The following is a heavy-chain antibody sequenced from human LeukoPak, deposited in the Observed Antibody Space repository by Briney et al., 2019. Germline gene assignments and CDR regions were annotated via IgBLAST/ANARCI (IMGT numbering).Heavy chain of an antibody. J-gene: IGHJ4*02. CDR3: ARSSSLVVIPSDY. Sequence: GSLRLSCAASGFTFSSYSMNWVRQAPGKGLEWVSSISSSSSYIYYADSVKGRFTISRDNAKNSLYLQMNSLRAEDTAVYYCARSSSLVVIPSDYWGQGTLVTVSS. D-gene: IGHD3-22*01. V-gene: IGHV3-21*01. CDR2: ISSSSSYI. CDR1: GFTFSSYS.